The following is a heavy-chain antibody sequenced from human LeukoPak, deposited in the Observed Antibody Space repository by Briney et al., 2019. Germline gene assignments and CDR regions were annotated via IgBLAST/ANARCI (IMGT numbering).Heavy chain of an antibody. CDR2: IYYSGST. CDR3: ARATTVTTPADY. Sequence: ASETLSLTCTVSGGSITSGGYYWSWIRQPPGKGLEWIGYIYYSGSTYYNPSLKSRVTISVDTSKNQFSLRLSSVTAADTAVYYCARATTVTTPADYWGQGTLVTVSS. V-gene: IGHV4-31*03. J-gene: IGHJ4*02. CDR1: GGSITSGGYY. D-gene: IGHD4-17*01.